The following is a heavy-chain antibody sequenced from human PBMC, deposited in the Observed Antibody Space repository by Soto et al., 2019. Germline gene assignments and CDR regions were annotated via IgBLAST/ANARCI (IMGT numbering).Heavy chain of an antibody. CDR3: ATDGAHYCSGGSCYWFDP. J-gene: IGHJ5*02. Sequence: ASVKVSCKVSGYTLTELSMHWVRQAPGKGLEWMGGFDPEDGETIYAQKLQGRVTMTEDTSTDTAYMELSSLRSEDTAVYYCATDGAHYCSGGSCYWFDPWGQGTLVTVSS. CDR1: GYTLTELS. CDR2: FDPEDGET. V-gene: IGHV1-24*01. D-gene: IGHD2-15*01.